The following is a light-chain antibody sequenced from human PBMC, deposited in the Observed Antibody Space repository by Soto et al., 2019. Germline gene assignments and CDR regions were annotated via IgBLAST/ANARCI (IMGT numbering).Light chain of an antibody. CDR3: SSYTSSSTLLYV. CDR2: DVS. J-gene: IGLJ1*01. Sequence: QSVLTQPASVSGSPGQSITISCTGTSSDVGGYNYVSWYQQHPGKAPKLMIYDVSNRPSGVSNRFSGSKSGNTASLTISGFQAEDEADYYCSSYTSSSTLLYVFGTGTKLTVL. V-gene: IGLV2-14*01. CDR1: SSDVGGYNY.